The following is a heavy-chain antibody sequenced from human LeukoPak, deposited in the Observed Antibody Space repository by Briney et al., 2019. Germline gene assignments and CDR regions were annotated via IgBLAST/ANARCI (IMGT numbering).Heavy chain of an antibody. CDR3: AKPVCCSSSSRRVPGVYCFDY. J-gene: IGHJ4*02. CDR2: FSGGGGNT. D-gene: IGHD2-2*01. V-gene: IGHV3-23*01. Sequence: GGSLRLSCEASGFTFTSYWMTWVRQAPGKGLEWVSAFSGGGGNTYYADSVKGRFTISRDNSKNTLYLQMNSLRAEDTAVYYCAKPVCCSSSSRRVPGVYCFDYWGQGTLVTVSS. CDR1: GFTFTSYW.